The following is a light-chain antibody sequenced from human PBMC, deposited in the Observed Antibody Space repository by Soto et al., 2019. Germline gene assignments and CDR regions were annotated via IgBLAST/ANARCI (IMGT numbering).Light chain of an antibody. V-gene: IGKV3-15*01. CDR3: QQYNNWPPWT. Sequence: EIVMTQSPATLSVSPGERATLSCRASQSVSNNLAWYQQKAGQAPRLLIYGASTRATGIPARFSGSGSGTDVPLTFSSLQSEDFAVYYCQQYNNWPPWTFGQGTKVEIK. CDR2: GAS. CDR1: QSVSNN. J-gene: IGKJ1*01.